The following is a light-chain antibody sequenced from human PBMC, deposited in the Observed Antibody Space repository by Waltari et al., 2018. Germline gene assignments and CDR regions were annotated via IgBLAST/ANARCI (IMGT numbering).Light chain of an antibody. J-gene: IGLJ3*02. CDR1: GGIIANTY. CDR3: QSYDSINHWV. V-gene: IGLV6-57*04. Sequence: MLTQPHSVSEAPGKTVTISCTRSGGIIANTYVQWYRPRPGSAPTTVIYEDNQRPSGVPGRFSGSIDSSSSSASLTISELETEDEADYCCQSYDSINHWVVGGGTKLTV. CDR2: EDN.